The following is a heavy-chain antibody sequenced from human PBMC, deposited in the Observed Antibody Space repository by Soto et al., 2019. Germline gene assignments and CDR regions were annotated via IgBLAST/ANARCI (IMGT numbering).Heavy chain of an antibody. CDR2: ISYDGSNK. V-gene: IGHV3-30*18. CDR1: GFTFSSYG. Sequence: QVQLVESGGGVVQPGRSLRLSCAASGFTFSSYGMHWVRQAPGKGLEWVAVISYDGSNKYYADSVKGRFTISRDNSKNTLYLQMNILSAEDTAGYYCAKDLGAGARAFDIWGQGTMVTVSS. CDR3: AKDLGAGARAFDI. J-gene: IGHJ3*02. D-gene: IGHD3-16*01.